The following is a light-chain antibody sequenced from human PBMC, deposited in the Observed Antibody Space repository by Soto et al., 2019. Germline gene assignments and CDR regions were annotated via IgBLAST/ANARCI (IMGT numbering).Light chain of an antibody. CDR2: GAS. CDR3: QQYNNWPRT. Sequence: EIVMTQSPATLSVSPGERATLSCRASQSISNNLAWYHQKPGQPPRLLIYGASTRATGIPARFSGSGSGTEFTLPISSLQSEDFAVYYCQQYNNWPRTFGQGTKVEIK. V-gene: IGKV3-15*01. CDR1: QSISNN. J-gene: IGKJ1*01.